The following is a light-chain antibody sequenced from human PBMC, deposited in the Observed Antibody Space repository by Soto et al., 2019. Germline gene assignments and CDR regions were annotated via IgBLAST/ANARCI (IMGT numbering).Light chain of an antibody. CDR2: KAS. V-gene: IGKV1-5*03. CDR3: QQYERYPMT. J-gene: IGKJ4*01. CDR1: QRISPW. Sequence: DSPMTQFPSTLSASVGDRVTITGRASQRISPWLAWYQQKPGKAPKILISKASTLQSGVPPRLSGSGSRTEFTLTISSLQPDDFATYCCQQYERYPMTFGGGTKVEIK.